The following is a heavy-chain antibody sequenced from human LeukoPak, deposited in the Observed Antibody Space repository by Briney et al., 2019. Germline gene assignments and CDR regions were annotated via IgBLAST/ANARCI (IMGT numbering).Heavy chain of an antibody. CDR3: ARDLIEYPGAAFDI. Sequence: GGSLRLSCAASGFTFSSYSMNWVRQAPGKGLEWVSSISSSSSYIYYADSVKGRFTISRDNAKNSLYLQMNSLRAEDTAVYYCARDLIEYPGAAFDICGQGTMVTVSS. D-gene: IGHD2-8*01. J-gene: IGHJ3*02. CDR1: GFTFSSYS. CDR2: ISSSSSYI. V-gene: IGHV3-21*01.